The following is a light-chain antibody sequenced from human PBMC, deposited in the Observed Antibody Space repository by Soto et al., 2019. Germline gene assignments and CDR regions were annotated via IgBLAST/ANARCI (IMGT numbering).Light chain of an antibody. CDR1: SSDVGSYNY. CDR2: EVN. J-gene: IGLJ1*01. V-gene: IGLV2-8*01. CDR3: SSYAGSNNYV. Sequence: SALTQPPSASGSPGQSVTVSCTGTSSDVGSYNYVSWYQQHPGKAPKLMIYEVNKRPSGVSDRFSGSKSGNTASLTVSGLQAEDEADYYCSSYAGSNNYVFGTGTKVTVL.